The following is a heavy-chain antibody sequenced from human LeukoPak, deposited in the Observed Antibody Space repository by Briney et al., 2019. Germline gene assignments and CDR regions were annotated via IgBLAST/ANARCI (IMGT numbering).Heavy chain of an antibody. J-gene: IGHJ3*02. CDR3: ARVGRYYYYDSSGYYSDAFDI. CDR1: GGSFSGYY. Sequence: SETLSLTCAVYGGSFSGYYWSWIRQPPGKGLEWIGYIYYSGSTNYNPSLKSRVTISVDTSKNQFSLKLSSVTAADTAVYYCARVGRYYYYDSSGYYSDAFDIWGQGTMVTVSS. CDR2: IYYSGST. V-gene: IGHV4-59*01. D-gene: IGHD3-22*01.